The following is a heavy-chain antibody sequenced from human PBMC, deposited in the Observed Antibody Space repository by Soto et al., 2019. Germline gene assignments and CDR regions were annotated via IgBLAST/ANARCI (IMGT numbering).Heavy chain of an antibody. CDR3: ATTSLPPNSPSF. CDR2: IKSQSDGGTV. Sequence: PGGSLRLSCAASGFTFNSAWMTWVRQPPGRGLEWGGRIKSQSDGGTVDSAAPVKGRFTISRDDAKNTLYLQLNSLMPEDTAVYYCATTSLPPNSPSFWGRGLRVTLVS. CDR1: GFTFNSAW. V-gene: IGHV3-15*01. J-gene: IGHJ4*02. D-gene: IGHD7-27*01.